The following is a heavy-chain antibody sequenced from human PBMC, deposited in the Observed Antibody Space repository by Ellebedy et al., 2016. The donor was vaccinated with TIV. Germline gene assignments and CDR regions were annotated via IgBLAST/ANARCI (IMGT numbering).Heavy chain of an antibody. CDR1: GYTFTSYD. J-gene: IGHJ6*03. CDR2: MNPNSGNT. Sequence: ASVKVSXXASGYTFTSYDINWVRQATGQGLEWMGWMNPNSGNTGYAQKFQGRVTMTRNTSISTAYMELSSLRSEDTAVYYCAREARNWNDVMYYYYMDVWGKGTTVTVSS. D-gene: IGHD1-1*01. CDR3: AREARNWNDVMYYYYMDV. V-gene: IGHV1-8*01.